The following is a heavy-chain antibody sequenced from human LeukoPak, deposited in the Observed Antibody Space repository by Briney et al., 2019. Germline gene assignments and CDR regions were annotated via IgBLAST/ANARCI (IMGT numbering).Heavy chain of an antibody. V-gene: IGHV4-4*07. CDR1: GGSISSYY. CDR3: ARGGIRSDY. D-gene: IGHD3-16*01. CDR2: YSTGGGT. J-gene: IGHJ4*02. Sequence: PPETLSLTCSVSGGSISSYYWSWLRQPGGGGVEWSVRYSTGGGTNYNPSLKSRVTMPVDKSKNQFSLKLSSVTAADTAVYYCARGGIRSDYWGQGTLVTVSS.